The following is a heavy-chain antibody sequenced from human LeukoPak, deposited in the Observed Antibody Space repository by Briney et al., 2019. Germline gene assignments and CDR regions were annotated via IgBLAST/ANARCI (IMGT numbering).Heavy chain of an antibody. V-gene: IGHV4-34*01. J-gene: IGHJ4*02. CDR2: INHSGST. Sequence: SETLSLTCAVYGGSLSGYYWSWIRQPPGKGLEWIGEINHSGSTNYNPSLKGRVTISVDTSKNQFSLKLSSVTAADTAVYYCARATSSGWPNFDYWGQGTLVTVSS. CDR3: ARATSSGWPNFDY. CDR1: GGSLSGYY. D-gene: IGHD6-19*01.